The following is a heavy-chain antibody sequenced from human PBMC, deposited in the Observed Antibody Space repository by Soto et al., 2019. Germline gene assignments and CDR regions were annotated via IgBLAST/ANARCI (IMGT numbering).Heavy chain of an antibody. CDR1: GFTFSDYY. Sequence: GGSLRISCAASGFTFSDYYMSWIRQAPGKGLEWVSYISSSGSTIYYADSVKGRFTISRDNAKNSLYLQMNSLRAEDTAVYYCAREKKTYYYDSSGYYLDAFDIWGQGTMVTVSS. CDR3: AREKKTYYYDSSGYYLDAFDI. D-gene: IGHD3-22*01. CDR2: ISSSGSTI. V-gene: IGHV3-11*01. J-gene: IGHJ3*02.